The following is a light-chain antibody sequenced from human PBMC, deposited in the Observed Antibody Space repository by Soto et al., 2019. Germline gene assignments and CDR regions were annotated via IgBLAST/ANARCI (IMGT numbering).Light chain of an antibody. CDR3: QQYNSYPYT. Sequence: DIQMTQSPSTLSGSVGDRVTITCRASQSLSSWLAWYQLKPGKAPKLLIYGASDLESGVPSRFSGSRSKTEFTLTLSNLQPDDFATYHYQQYNSYPYTLCQGTQLEIK. V-gene: IGKV1-5*03. CDR2: GAS. J-gene: IGKJ2*01. CDR1: QSLSSW.